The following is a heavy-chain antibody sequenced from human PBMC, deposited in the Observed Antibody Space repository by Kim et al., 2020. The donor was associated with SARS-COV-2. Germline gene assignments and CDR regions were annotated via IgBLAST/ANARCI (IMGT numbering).Heavy chain of an antibody. J-gene: IGHJ3*02. Sequence: ASVKVSCKASGYTFTGYYMHWVRQAPGQGLEWMGWINPNSGGTNYAQKFQGRVTMTRDTYISTAYMELSRLRSDDTAVYYCARDLEGIAVAGTAGAFDIWGQGTMVTVSS. CDR1: GYTFTGYY. V-gene: IGHV1-2*02. CDR3: ARDLEGIAVAGTAGAFDI. D-gene: IGHD6-19*01. CDR2: INPNSGGT.